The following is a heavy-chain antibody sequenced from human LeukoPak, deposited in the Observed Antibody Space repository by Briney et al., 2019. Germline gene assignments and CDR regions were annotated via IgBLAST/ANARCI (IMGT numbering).Heavy chain of an antibody. Sequence: SETLSLTCTVSGYSITSGYYWGWVRQPPGKGLEWLASIYHSGSTFYNPSLQSRVTISVDTSKNQFPLRLRSVTAADTAVYYCARDQDYYGSGSYGPDHWGQGTLVIVSS. D-gene: IGHD3-10*01. J-gene: IGHJ4*02. CDR3: ARDQDYYGSGSYGPDH. CDR2: IYHSGST. CDR1: GYSITSGYY. V-gene: IGHV4-38-2*02.